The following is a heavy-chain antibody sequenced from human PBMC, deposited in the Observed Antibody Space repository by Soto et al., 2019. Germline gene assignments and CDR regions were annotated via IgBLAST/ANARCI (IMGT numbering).Heavy chain of an antibody. CDR1: GYTFTSYG. J-gene: IGHJ6*02. Sequence: ASVKVSCKASGYTFTSYGISWVRQAPGQGLEWMGWISAYNGNTNYAQKLQGRVTMTTDTSTSTAYMELRSLRSDDTAVYYCAGFRYSSSYYYYGMDVWGQGTTVTVSS. CDR2: ISAYNGNT. V-gene: IGHV1-18*04. CDR3: AGFRYSSSYYYYGMDV. D-gene: IGHD6-6*01.